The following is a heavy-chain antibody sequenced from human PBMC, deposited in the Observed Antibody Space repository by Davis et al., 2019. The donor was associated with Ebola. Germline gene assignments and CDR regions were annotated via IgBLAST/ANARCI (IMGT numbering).Heavy chain of an antibody. V-gene: IGHV4-59*01. J-gene: IGHJ4*01. CDR1: GDSIYDYYY. Sequence: PSETLSLTCAVSGDSIYDYYYWSWVRQPPGKGLEWIGSVSPSGNTNYNPSLKSRVSMSIDTSKSQFSLWLNSLIAADTAVYFCARGAKGLFESVLEMFDYWGHGSLVTVSS. CDR2: VSPSGNT. D-gene: IGHD5-24*01. CDR3: ARGAKGLFESVLEMFDY.